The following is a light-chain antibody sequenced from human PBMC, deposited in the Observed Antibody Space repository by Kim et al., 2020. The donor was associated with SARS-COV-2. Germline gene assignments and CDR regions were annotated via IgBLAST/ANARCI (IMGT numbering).Light chain of an antibody. CDR3: QAWDSGTWV. Sequence: SYELTQPPSVSVSPGQTASITCSGDKLGDTYVSWYQQRPGHSHTLVIYQDIQGPSGIPERFSGSNSGNTATLTISGTQAMDEADYYCQAWDSGTWVFGGGTQLTVL. J-gene: IGLJ3*02. V-gene: IGLV3-1*01. CDR1: KLGDTY. CDR2: QDI.